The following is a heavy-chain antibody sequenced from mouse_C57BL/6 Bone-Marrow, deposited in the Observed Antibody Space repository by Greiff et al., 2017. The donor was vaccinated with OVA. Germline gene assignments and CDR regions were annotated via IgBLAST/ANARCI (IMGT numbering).Heavy chain of an antibody. CDR2: IDPENGDT. CDR3: TTYYDYDVKFAY. CDR1: GFNIKDDY. J-gene: IGHJ3*01. Sequence: VQLQQSGAELVRPGASVKLSCTASGFNIKDDYMHWVNQRPEQGLEWIGWIDPENGDTEYASKFQGKATITADTSSNTAYLQLSSLTSEDTAVYYCTTYYDYDVKFAYWGQGTLVTVSA. D-gene: IGHD2-4*01. V-gene: IGHV14-4*01.